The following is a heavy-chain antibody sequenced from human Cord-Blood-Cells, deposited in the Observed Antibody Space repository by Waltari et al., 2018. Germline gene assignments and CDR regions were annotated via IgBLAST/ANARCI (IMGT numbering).Heavy chain of an antibody. J-gene: IGHJ3*02. CDR1: GFTFSSYA. D-gene: IGHD2-21*02. Sequence: EVQLLESGGGLVQPGGSLRLSYAASGFTFSSYAMSWVRQAPGKGLEWVSAISGSGGSTYYADSVKGRFTISRDNSKNTLYLQMNSLRAEDTAVYYCAATYCGGDCYSGYAFDIWGQGTMVTVSS. CDR2: ISGSGGST. CDR3: AATYCGGDCYSGYAFDI. V-gene: IGHV3-23*01.